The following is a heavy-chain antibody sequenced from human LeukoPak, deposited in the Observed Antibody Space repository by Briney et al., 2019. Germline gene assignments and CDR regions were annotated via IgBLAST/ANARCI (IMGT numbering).Heavy chain of an antibody. Sequence: PGRSLRLSCTAPGFTFSSYAIHWIRQAPGKGLEWVALVWHDGFNKYYADSVKGGFSISRDSSKNTVYLQMNSLRAEATAVYYGPRKLFGSGSCPDYWGQGPLVTVSS. CDR3: PRKLFGSGSCPDY. CDR2: VWHDGFNK. V-gene: IGHV3-33*01. J-gene: IGHJ4*02. D-gene: IGHD3-10*01. CDR1: GFTFSSYA.